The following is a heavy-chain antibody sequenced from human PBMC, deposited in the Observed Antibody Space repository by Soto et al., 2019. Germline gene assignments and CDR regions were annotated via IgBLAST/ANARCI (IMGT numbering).Heavy chain of an antibody. D-gene: IGHD2-15*01. CDR3: AKELPIVVVVAATHYGMDV. CDR1: GFTFSSYG. J-gene: IGHJ6*02. V-gene: IGHV3-30*18. CDR2: ISYDGSNK. Sequence: GGSLRLSCAASGFTFSSYGMHWVRQAPGKGLEWVAVISYDGSNKYYADSVKGRFTISRDNSKNTPYLQMNSLRAEDTAVYYCAKELPIVVVVAATHYGMDVWGQGTTVTVSS.